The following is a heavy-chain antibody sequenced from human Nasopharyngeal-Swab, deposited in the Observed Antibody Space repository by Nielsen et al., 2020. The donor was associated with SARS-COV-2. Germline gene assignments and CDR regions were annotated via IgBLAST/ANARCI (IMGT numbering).Heavy chain of an antibody. V-gene: IGHV4-4*02. CDR2: IYHSGST. J-gene: IGHJ4*02. CDR1: GGSISSSYW. Sequence: SETLSLTCAVSGGSISSSYWWTWVRQPPGKGLEWIGEIYHSGSTNYNPSLKSRVTISVDKSKNQFSLKLSSVTAADTAVYYCARAPIVVVITAFDYWGQGTLVTVSS. CDR3: ARAPIVVVITAFDY. D-gene: IGHD3-22*01.